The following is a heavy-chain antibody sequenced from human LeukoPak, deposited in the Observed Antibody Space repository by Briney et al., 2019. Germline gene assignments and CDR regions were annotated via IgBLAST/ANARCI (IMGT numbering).Heavy chain of an antibody. J-gene: IGHJ4*02. CDR2: ISSSGRPI. V-gene: IGHV3-11*01. CDR1: GFTFSDYY. Sequence: GRSLRLSCAASGFTFSDYYMSWIRQAPGKGLERVSYISSSGRPIYYADPVKGRFTISRENAKNSLYLKMNSLRAEDTAVYYCARVQPHYYDSSGYATDYWGQGTLVTVSS. D-gene: IGHD3-22*01. CDR3: ARVQPHYYDSSGYATDY.